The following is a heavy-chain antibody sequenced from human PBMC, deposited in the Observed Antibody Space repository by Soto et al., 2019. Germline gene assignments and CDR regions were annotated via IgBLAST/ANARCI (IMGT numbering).Heavy chain of an antibody. CDR3: AKGNYYDSSGYYLNYGMDV. CDR1: GFTFSSYA. D-gene: IGHD3-22*01. V-gene: IGHV3-23*01. J-gene: IGHJ6*02. CDR2: ISGSGGST. Sequence: GGSLRLSCAASGFTFSSYAMSWVRQAPGKGLEWVSAISGSGGSTYYADSVKGRFTISRDNSKNTRYLQMNSLRAEDTAVYYCAKGNYYDSSGYYLNYGMDVWGQGTTVTVPS.